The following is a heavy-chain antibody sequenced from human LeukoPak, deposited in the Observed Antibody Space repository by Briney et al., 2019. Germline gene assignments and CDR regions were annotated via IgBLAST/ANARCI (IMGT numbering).Heavy chain of an antibody. CDR1: GFTFGDTW. CDR3: ATSYDMGWLIGY. V-gene: IGHV3-7*03. D-gene: IGHD3/OR15-3a*01. CDR2: IKQDGSEK. J-gene: IGHJ4*01. Sequence: PGGSLRLSCAASGFTFGDTWMNWVRQVPGQGLEWVANIKQDGSEKFYVASVKGRFTISRDNGKSSLYLQMNSLRAEDTALYYCATSYDMGWLIGYWGXGTLVTVSS.